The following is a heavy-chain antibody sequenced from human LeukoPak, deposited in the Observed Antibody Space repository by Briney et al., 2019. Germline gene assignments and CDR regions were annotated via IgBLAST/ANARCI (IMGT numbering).Heavy chain of an antibody. V-gene: IGHV1-69*13. CDR2: ITPLFGTA. J-gene: IGHJ4*02. CDR1: GGTFSSYA. D-gene: IGHD7-27*01. CDR3: ARAPRSWGFDY. Sequence: ASVKVSCKASGGTFSSYAISWVRQAPGQGLEWMGGITPLFGTASYAQKFQGRVTITADESASTAYMELSSLRSEDTAVYYCARAPRSWGFDYWGQGTLVTVSS.